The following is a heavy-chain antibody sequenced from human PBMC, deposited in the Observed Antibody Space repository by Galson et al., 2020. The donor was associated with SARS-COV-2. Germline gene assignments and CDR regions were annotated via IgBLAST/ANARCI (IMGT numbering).Heavy chain of an antibody. D-gene: IGHD3-3*01. CDR1: GFTFSSYS. Sequence: GGSLRLSCAASGFTFSSYSMNWVRQAPGKGLEWVSYISSSTSTIYYADSVKGRFTISRDSAKTSLFLQMNSLRAEDTAVYYCARDRITFFGVFLHGHYMDVWGKGPTVPVSS. V-gene: IGHV3-48*01. J-gene: IGHJ6*03. CDR3: ARDRITFFGVFLHGHYMDV. CDR2: ISSSTSTI.